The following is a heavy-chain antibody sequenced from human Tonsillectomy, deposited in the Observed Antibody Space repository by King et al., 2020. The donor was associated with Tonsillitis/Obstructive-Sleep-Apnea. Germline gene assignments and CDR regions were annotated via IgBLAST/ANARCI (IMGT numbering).Heavy chain of an antibody. V-gene: IGHV7-4-1*02. D-gene: IGHD2-2*01. CDR3: ARDEEISAASYYYYYMDV. CDR1: GYTFTDYP. Sequence: VQLVESGSELKKPGASVKVSCKASGYTFTDYPMNWVRQAPGQGLEWMGWINTNTGNPTYAQAFTGRFVFSLDTSVSTAYLQISSLKAEDTAVYYCARDEEISAASYYYYYMDVWGKGTTVTVSS. J-gene: IGHJ6*03. CDR2: INTNTGNP.